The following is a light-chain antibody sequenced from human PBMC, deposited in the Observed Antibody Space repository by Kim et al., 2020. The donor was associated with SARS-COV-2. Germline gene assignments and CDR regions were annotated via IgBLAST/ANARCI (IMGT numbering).Light chain of an antibody. CDR2: DSS. Sequence: GHWSTITCNGTSSDVGGYNSVSWYQQHTSKAPKLMVYDSSERASGVSNRFSGSQTGNTASLTISGLRAEDEADYFFSSHTTSSTYVFGSGTKVTVL. CDR1: SSDVGGYNS. CDR3: SSHTTSSTYV. J-gene: IGLJ1*01. V-gene: IGLV2-14*03.